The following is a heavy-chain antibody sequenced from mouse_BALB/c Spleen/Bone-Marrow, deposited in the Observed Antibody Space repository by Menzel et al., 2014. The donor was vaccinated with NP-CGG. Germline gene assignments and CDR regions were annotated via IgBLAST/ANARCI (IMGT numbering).Heavy chain of an antibody. CDR3: AGVDRGYCGSSGDAMDY. CDR2: LWAGGST. Sequence: QVQLQQPGPGLVAPSQRLSISCTVSGFSLTDYGVHWVRQPPGKGLEWLGELWAGGSTNYNSTLMSRLSIITDNSKSQVFLKMSGLLTDNTAMYYCAGVDRGYCGSSGDAMDYWGQGTSVTVSS. V-gene: IGHV2-9*02. D-gene: IGHD1-1*01. J-gene: IGHJ4*01. CDR1: GFSLTDYG.